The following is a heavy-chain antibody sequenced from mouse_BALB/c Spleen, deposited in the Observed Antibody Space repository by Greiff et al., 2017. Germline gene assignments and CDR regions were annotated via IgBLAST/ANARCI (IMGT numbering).Heavy chain of an antibody. V-gene: IGHV8-12*01. CDR1: GFSLSTSGMG. D-gene: IGHD4-1*01. CDR2: IYWDDDK. J-gene: IGHJ3*01. CDR3: ARRGAGTLAWFAY. Sequence: QVQLKESGPGILQPSQTLSLTCSFSGFSLSTSGMGVSWIRQPSGKGLEWLAHIYWDDDKRYNPSLKSRLTISKDTSSNQVFLKITSVDTADTATYYCARRGAGTLAWFAYWGQGTLVTVSA.